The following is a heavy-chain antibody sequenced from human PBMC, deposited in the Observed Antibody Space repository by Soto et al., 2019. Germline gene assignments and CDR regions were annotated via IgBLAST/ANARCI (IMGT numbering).Heavy chain of an antibody. J-gene: IGHJ4*02. CDR3: ARGAADTAMVES. D-gene: IGHD5-18*01. Sequence: KPXXTLSLPSTVSGGSIRTYYWTWIRQPPGKGLEWLGYIFYSGSTLYNPSLKSRVTISIHESKSQFSLQLTSVNAEDTAVYYCARGAADTAMVESRGQGTLVNVSS. CDR2: IFYSGST. CDR1: GGSIRTYY. V-gene: IGHV4-59*01.